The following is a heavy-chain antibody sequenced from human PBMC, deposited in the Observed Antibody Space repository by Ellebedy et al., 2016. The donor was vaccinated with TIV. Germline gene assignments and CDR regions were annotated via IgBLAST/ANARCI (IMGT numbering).Heavy chain of an antibody. Sequence: GESLKISCAASGFTFSSYWMSWVRQAPGKGLEWVANIKQDGSEKYYVDSVKGRFTISRDNAKNSLYLQMNSLRAEDTAVYYCARDGHYYDSSGLYYYGMDVWGQGTTVTVSS. V-gene: IGHV3-7*01. D-gene: IGHD3-22*01. CDR2: IKQDGSEK. CDR1: GFTFSSYW. J-gene: IGHJ6*02. CDR3: ARDGHYYDSSGLYYYGMDV.